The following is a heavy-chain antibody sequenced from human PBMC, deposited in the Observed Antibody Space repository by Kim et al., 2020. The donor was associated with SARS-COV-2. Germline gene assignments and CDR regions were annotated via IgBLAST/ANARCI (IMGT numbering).Heavy chain of an antibody. V-gene: IGHV4-34*01. CDR1: GGSFSGYS. CDR2: INHSGSP. D-gene: IGHD2-21*01. Sequence: SQTLSLTCAVYGGSFSGYSWSWIRQSPGKGLEWIGEINHSGSPNHNPSLKSRVTISRDTSKNQLSLSLSSVTAADTAVYYCAGVVVLPELLRPNEAYYYGMDVWGQGTTVTVSS. J-gene: IGHJ6*02. CDR3: AGVVVLPELLRPNEAYYYGMDV.